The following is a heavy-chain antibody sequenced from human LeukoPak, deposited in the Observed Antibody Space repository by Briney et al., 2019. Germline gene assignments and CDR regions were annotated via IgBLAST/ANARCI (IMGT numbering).Heavy chain of an antibody. J-gene: IGHJ5*02. Sequence: SETLSLTCTVSGGSISSSSYYWGWIRQPPGKGLEWIGSIYYSGSTYYNPSLKSRVTISVDTSKNQFSLKLSSVTAADTAVYYCARDLRDRLDSRFDPWGQGTLVTVSS. CDR1: GGSISSSSYY. CDR2: IYYSGST. D-gene: IGHD6-13*01. V-gene: IGHV4-39*02. CDR3: ARDLRDRLDSRFDP.